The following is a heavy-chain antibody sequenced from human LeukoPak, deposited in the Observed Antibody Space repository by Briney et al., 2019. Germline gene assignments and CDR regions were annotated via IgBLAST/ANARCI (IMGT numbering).Heavy chain of an antibody. CDR2: IWSEGSNK. V-gene: IGHV3-33*08. CDR1: GFTFSSYG. Sequence: TGGSLRLSCAASGFTFSSYGMHWVRQAPGKGLEWVAVIWSEGSNKYYADSVKGRFTISRDNSKNTLYLQMNSLRAEDTAVYYCARAEVPAAVKSGAFDIWGQGTMVTVSS. CDR3: ARAEVPAAVKSGAFDI. D-gene: IGHD2-2*01. J-gene: IGHJ3*02.